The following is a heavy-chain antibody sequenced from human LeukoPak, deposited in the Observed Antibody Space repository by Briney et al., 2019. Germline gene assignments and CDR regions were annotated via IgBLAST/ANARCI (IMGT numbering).Heavy chain of an antibody. CDR1: GGSISSYY. J-gene: IGHJ6*02. V-gene: IGHV4-59*08. Sequence: SETLSLTCTVSGGSISSYYWSWIRQPPGKGLEWIGYIYYSGSTNYNPSLKSRVTISVDTSKKQFSLKLSSVTAADTAVYYCARLYYYYGMDVWGQGTTVTVSS. CDR2: IYYSGST. CDR3: ARLYYYYGMDV.